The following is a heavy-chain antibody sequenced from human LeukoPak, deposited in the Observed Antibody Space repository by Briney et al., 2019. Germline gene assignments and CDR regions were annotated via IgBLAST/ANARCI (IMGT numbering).Heavy chain of an antibody. J-gene: IGHJ3*02. V-gene: IGHV3-11*04. CDR1: GFTFSDYY. CDR2: ISSSGSTI. Sequence: PGGSLRLSCAASGFTFSDYYMSWIRQAPGKGLEWVSYISSSGSTIYYADSVKGRFTISRDNAKNSLYLQMNSLRAEDTAVYYCARDGVNSRNHAFDIWGQGTMVTVSS. CDR3: ARDGVNSRNHAFDI. D-gene: IGHD4-23*01.